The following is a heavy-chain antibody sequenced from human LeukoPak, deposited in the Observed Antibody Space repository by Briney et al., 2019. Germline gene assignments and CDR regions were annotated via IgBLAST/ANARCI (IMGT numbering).Heavy chain of an antibody. D-gene: IGHD1-7*01. CDR3: ARDTVAGTTGLDV. J-gene: IGHJ6*04. Sequence: GGSLRLSCAAPGFTFSSYSMNWVRQAPGKGLEWVSSISSSSSYIYYADSVKGRFTISRDNAKNSLYLQMNSLRAEDTVVYYCARDTVAGTTGLDVWGKGTTVTVSS. CDR2: ISSSSSYI. V-gene: IGHV3-21*01. CDR1: GFTFSSYS.